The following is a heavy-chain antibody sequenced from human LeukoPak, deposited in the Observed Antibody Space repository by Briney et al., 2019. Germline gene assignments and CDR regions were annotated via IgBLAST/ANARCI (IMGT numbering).Heavy chain of an antibody. CDR1: GGSFSGYY. V-gene: IGHV4-34*01. J-gene: IGHJ4*02. CDR3: ARTHPLYGGSHY. D-gene: IGHD4-23*01. Sequence: SETLSLTCAVYGGSFSGYYWSWIRQPPGKGLEWIGEINHSGSTNYNPSLKSRVTISVDTSKNQFSLKLSSVTAADTAVYYCARTHPLYGGSHYWGQGTLVTVSS. CDR2: INHSGST.